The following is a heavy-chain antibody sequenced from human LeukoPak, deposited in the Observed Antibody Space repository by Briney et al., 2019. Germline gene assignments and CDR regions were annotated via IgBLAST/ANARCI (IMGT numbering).Heavy chain of an antibody. Sequence: SQTLSLTCTISGDSISSGGYFWSWIRQHPGKGLEWIGYIYYTGSTYYNPSLKSRVTISVDTSKNQFSLKLSSVTAADTAVYCCTRDGPRSSGYPDNWGQGALVTVSS. J-gene: IGHJ4*02. CDR2: IYYTGST. CDR3: TRDGPRSSGYPDN. D-gene: IGHD3-22*01. CDR1: GDSISSGGYF. V-gene: IGHV4-31*03.